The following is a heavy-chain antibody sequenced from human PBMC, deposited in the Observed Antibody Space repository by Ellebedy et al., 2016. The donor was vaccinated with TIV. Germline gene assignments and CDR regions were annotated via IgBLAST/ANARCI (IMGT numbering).Heavy chain of an antibody. Sequence: GESLKISXAASGFTFSSYWISWVRKAPGKGLEWVANIKQDGSEKYYVDSVKGRFTISRDNAKNSLYLQMNSLRAEDTAVYYCARDQVVVYFDYWGQGTLVTVSS. D-gene: IGHD2-15*01. V-gene: IGHV3-7*04. CDR3: ARDQVVVYFDY. J-gene: IGHJ4*02. CDR1: GFTFSSYW. CDR2: IKQDGSEK.